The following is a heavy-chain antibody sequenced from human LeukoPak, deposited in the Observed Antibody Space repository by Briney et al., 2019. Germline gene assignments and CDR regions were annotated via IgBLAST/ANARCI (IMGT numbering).Heavy chain of an antibody. CDR3: AKGEMATMKVYFDY. Sequence: GGCLRLSCAASGFTFSSYAMSWVRQAPGKGLEWVSAISGSGGSTYYADSVKGRFTISRDNSKNTLYLQMNSLRAEDTAVYYCAKGEMATMKVYFDYWGQGTLVTVSS. V-gene: IGHV3-23*01. D-gene: IGHD5-24*01. J-gene: IGHJ4*02. CDR1: GFTFSSYA. CDR2: ISGSGGST.